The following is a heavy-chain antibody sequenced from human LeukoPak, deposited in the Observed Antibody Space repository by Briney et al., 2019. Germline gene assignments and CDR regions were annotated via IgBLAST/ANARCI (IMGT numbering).Heavy chain of an antibody. J-gene: IGHJ6*03. Sequence: GGSLRLSCAASGFTFSSYAMSWVRQAPGKGLEWVSAISGSGGSTYYADSVKGRFTISRDNSKNTLYPQMNSLRAEDTAVYYCAKHYYDSSGYYYYYYMDVWGKGTTVTVSS. CDR1: GFTFSSYA. CDR2: ISGSGGST. D-gene: IGHD3-22*01. CDR3: AKHYYDSSGYYYYYYMDV. V-gene: IGHV3-23*01.